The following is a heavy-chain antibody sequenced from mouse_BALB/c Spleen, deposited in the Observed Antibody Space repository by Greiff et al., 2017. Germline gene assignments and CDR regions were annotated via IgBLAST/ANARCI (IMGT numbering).Heavy chain of an antibody. CDR2: INPYNDGT. CDR3: ARLGTVYYFDY. Sequence: EVKLQESGPELVKPGASVKMSCKASGYTFTSYVMHWVKQKPGQGLEWIGYINPYNDGTKYNEKFKGKATLTSDKSSSTAYMELSSLTSEDSAVYYCARLGTVYYFDYWGQGTTLTVSS. J-gene: IGHJ2*01. D-gene: IGHD2-14*01. V-gene: IGHV1-14*01. CDR1: GYTFTSYV.